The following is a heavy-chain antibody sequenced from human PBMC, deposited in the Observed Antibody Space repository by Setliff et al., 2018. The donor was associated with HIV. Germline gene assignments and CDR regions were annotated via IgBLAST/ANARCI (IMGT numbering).Heavy chain of an antibody. Sequence: ASVKVSCKVSGYTVTELSINWVRQAPGKGPEWMGGFDPEDNKIVYAQKFQGRVTTTEDTSTDTSYMELSSLRPEDTAVYYCATRIRDGHRGYGYFDFWGQGTLVTVSS. CDR3: ATRIRDGHRGYGYFDF. J-gene: IGHJ4*02. CDR1: GYTVTELS. D-gene: IGHD5-12*01. V-gene: IGHV1-24*01. CDR2: FDPEDNKI.